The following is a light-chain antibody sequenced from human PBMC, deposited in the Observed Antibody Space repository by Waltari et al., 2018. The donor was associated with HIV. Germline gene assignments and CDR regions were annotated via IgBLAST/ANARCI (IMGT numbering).Light chain of an antibody. CDR3: SSYTSNSTPV. Sequence: QSALTQPASVSGSPGQSITISCTGTSSDVGGYNYLSWYQQHPGKAPKLMIYEVSNRPSGVSNRFSGSKSGSTASLTISGLQAEDEADYYCSSYTSNSTPVFGTGTKVTVL. CDR1: SSDVGGYNY. J-gene: IGLJ1*01. V-gene: IGLV2-14*01. CDR2: EVS.